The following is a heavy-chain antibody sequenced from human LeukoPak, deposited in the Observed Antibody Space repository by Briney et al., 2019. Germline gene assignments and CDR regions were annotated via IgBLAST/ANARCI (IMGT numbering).Heavy chain of an antibody. V-gene: IGHV4-4*07. Sequence: SQTLSLTCTVSGGSLSSYYWSWIRQPARKGLEWIGRIYPSGSTKYNPSLKSRVTMSADTSKNQFSLKLSSVTAADTAVFYCARGGDDYLIDYWGQGTLVTVSS. CDR1: GGSLSSYY. CDR3: ARGGDDYLIDY. J-gene: IGHJ4*02. D-gene: IGHD4-11*01. CDR2: IYPSGST.